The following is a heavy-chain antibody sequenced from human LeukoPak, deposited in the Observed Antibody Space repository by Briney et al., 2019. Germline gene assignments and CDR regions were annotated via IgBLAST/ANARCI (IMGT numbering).Heavy chain of an antibody. V-gene: IGHV4-38-2*02. J-gene: IGHJ4*02. CDR2: IYHSGST. CDR3: ARDWYSSGWYCDY. CDR1: GYSISSGYY. D-gene: IGHD6-19*01. Sequence: SETLSLTCAVSGYSISSGYYWGWIRQPPGKGLEWIGSIYHSGSTYYNPSLKSRVTISVDTSKNQFSLKLSSVTAADTAVYYCARDWYSSGWYCDYWGQGTLVTISS.